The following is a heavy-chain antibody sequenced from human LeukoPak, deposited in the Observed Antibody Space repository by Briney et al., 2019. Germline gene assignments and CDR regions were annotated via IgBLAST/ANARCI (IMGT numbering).Heavy chain of an antibody. V-gene: IGHV3-30*18. CDR2: ISHDGNNK. D-gene: IGHD1-7*01. Sequence: GGSLRLSCAASGFTFSNYAMHWVRQAPGKGLEWVALISHDGNNKYYADSVKGRFTISRDNSKNTLYLQMNSLRADDTAVYYCAKNRVVFNWNYAYYFDSWGQGTLVTVSS. CDR3: AKNRVVFNWNYAYYFDS. J-gene: IGHJ4*02. CDR1: GFTFSNYA.